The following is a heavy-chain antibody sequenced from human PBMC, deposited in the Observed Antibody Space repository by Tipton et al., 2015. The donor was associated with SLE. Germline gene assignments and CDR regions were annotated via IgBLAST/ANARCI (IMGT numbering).Heavy chain of an antibody. Sequence: RSLRLSCAASGFTFGEYAMFWFRQAPGERPEWVGAIRSKTYGGTAQYAASVKGRFTISRDDSRSIAYLQMDSLRIEDTGIYYCVRGAVPDYDNKSSGFYRYFDPWGQGTLVTVSS. J-gene: IGHJ5*02. CDR1: GFTFGEYA. CDR2: IRSKTYGGTA. CDR3: VRGAVPDYDNKSSGFYRYFDP. V-gene: IGHV3-49*03. D-gene: IGHD3-10*01.